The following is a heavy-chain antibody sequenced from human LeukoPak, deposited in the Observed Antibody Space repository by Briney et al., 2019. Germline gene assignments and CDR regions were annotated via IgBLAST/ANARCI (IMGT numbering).Heavy chain of an antibody. J-gene: IGHJ4*02. Sequence: SQTLSLNCTVSGGPISSSSYYWGWIRQPPGKGLEWIGSIYYSGSTYYNPSLKSRVTISVDTSKNQFSLKLSSVTAADTAVYYCARTYDFWSGPFDYWGQGTLVTVSS. CDR1: GGPISSSSYY. CDR3: ARTYDFWSGPFDY. V-gene: IGHV4-39*01. CDR2: IYYSGST. D-gene: IGHD3-3*01.